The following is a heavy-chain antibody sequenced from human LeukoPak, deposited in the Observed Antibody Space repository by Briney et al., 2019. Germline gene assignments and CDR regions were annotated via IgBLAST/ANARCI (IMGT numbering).Heavy chain of an antibody. Sequence: PSETLSLTCAVYGGSFSGYYWSWIRQPPGKGLEWIGEINHSGSTNYNPSLKSRVTISVDTSKNQFSLKLSSVTAADTAVYYCARATWSGIAVAGRTFDYWGQGTLVTVSS. CDR3: ARATWSGIAVAGRTFDY. CDR1: GGSFSGYY. CDR2: INHSGST. V-gene: IGHV4-34*01. J-gene: IGHJ4*02. D-gene: IGHD6-19*01.